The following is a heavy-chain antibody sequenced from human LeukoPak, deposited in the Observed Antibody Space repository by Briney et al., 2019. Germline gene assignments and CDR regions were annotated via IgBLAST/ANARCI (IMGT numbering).Heavy chain of an antibody. CDR1: GFTFSSYA. J-gene: IGHJ4*02. Sequence: GGSLRLSCAASGFTFSSYAMSRVRQAPGKGLEWVSVISGSGGSTYYADSVKGRFTISRDNSKNTLYLQMNSLRAEDTAVYYCAKALLIAAAGNFDYWGQGTLVTVSS. V-gene: IGHV3-23*01. D-gene: IGHD6-13*01. CDR2: ISGSGGST. CDR3: AKALLIAAAGNFDY.